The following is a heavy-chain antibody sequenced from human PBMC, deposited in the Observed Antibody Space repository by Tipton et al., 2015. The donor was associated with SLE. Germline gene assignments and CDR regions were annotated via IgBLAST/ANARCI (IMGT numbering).Heavy chain of an antibody. CDR2: IYYSGST. D-gene: IGHD6-13*01. V-gene: IGHV4-39*07. CDR1: GGSISSSSYY. Sequence: TLSLTCTVSGGSISSSSYYWGWIRQPPGKGLEWIGSIYYSGSTYYNPSLKSRVTISVDTSKNQFSLKLSSVTAADTAVYYCARGSSSWYAEGYWGQGTLVTVSS. CDR3: ARGSSSWYAEGY. J-gene: IGHJ4*02.